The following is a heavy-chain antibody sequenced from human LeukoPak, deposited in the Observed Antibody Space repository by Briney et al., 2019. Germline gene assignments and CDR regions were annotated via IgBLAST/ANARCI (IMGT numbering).Heavy chain of an antibody. CDR3: ARAPEVGGFDY. Sequence: GGSLRLSCAASGFTFDDYAMHWVRQAPGKRLEWVSGISWNSGSIGYADSVKGRFTISRDNAKNSLYLQMNSLRAEDTAVYYCARAPEVGGFDYWGQGTLVTVSS. D-gene: IGHD1-26*01. V-gene: IGHV3-9*01. J-gene: IGHJ4*02. CDR1: GFTFDDYA. CDR2: ISWNSGSI.